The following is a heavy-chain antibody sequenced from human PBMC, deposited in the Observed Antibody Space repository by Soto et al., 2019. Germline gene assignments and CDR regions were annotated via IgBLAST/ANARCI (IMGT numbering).Heavy chain of an antibody. J-gene: IGHJ4*02. D-gene: IGHD6-13*01. V-gene: IGHV5-51*01. Sequence: GESLKISCQCSVYTFSNFWIGWVRQLPGQGLEWMGIIYPGDHETRYSPSFLGKVTISAETSINTAYLQWSSLEASDSAFYFCARSPRSSPYFDFWGKGALVTVSS. CDR3: ARSPRSSPYFDF. CDR1: VYTFSNFW. CDR2: IYPGDHET.